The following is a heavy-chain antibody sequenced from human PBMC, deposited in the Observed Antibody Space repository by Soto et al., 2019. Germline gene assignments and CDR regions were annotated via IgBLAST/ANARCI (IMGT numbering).Heavy chain of an antibody. D-gene: IGHD2-2*01. J-gene: IGHJ4*02. Sequence: GGFLRLSCAASGFTVSNDYMSWVRQAPGKGLEWVSVIYATGTTYHADSVRGRFTISRDNSENTLSLQMNSLRAEDTAVYYCTRLHTSPGCYAFAYWGQGALVTVSS. CDR1: GFTVSNDY. CDR3: TRLHTSPGCYAFAY. V-gene: IGHV3-66*04. CDR2: IYATGTT.